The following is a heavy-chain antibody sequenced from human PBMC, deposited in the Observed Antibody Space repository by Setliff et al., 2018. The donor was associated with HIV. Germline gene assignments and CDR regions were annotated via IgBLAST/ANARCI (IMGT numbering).Heavy chain of an antibody. V-gene: IGHV4-4*07. CDR2: IHSSGSA. D-gene: IGHD6-19*01. CDR1: GDSINNYY. CDR3: ARELEYSSGWFLVDY. J-gene: IGHJ4*02. Sequence: SETLSLTCTVSGDSINNYYWNWIRQPAGKGLEWIGRIHSSGSANYSPSLESRVSMSIDTSKSQFSLRLTSVTAADTAVYYCARELEYSSGWFLVDYWGQGALVTVSS.